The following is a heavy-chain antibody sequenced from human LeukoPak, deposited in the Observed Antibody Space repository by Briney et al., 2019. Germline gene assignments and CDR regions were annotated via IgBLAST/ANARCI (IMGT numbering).Heavy chain of an antibody. CDR1: GFTFTSSA. V-gene: IGHV1-58*01. CDR3: AADPYDYGDYVLGY. Sequence: GASVKISCKTSGFTFTSSAVQWVRQARGQRLEWIGWSVVGSGNTNYAQKFQERVTITRDMSTSTAYMELSSLRSEDTAVYYCAADPYDYGDYVLGYWGQGTLVTVSS. CDR2: SVVGSGNT. D-gene: IGHD4-17*01. J-gene: IGHJ4*02.